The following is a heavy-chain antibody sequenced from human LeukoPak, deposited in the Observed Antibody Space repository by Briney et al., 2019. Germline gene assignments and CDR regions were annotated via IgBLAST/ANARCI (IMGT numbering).Heavy chain of an antibody. Sequence: SETLSLTCTVSGGSIISYYWSWIRQPPGKGLEWIGYIYYSGSTNYNPSLKSRVTISVDTSKNQFSLKLSSVTAADTAVYYCARLTGYDSSGLYYYYMDVWGKGTTVTVSS. CDR3: ARLTGYDSSGLYYYYMDV. CDR1: GGSIISYY. D-gene: IGHD3-22*01. CDR2: IYYSGST. V-gene: IGHV4-59*08. J-gene: IGHJ6*03.